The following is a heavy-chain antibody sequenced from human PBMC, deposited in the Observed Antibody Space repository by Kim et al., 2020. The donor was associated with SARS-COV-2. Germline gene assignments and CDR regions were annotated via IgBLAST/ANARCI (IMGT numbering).Heavy chain of an antibody. D-gene: IGHD3-22*01. CDR1: GYSFTSYW. CDR2: IDPSDSYT. J-gene: IGHJ6*02. V-gene: IGHV5-10-1*01. CDR3: ASHHGLVVITTHYYGMDV. Sequence: GESLKISCKGSGYSFTSYWISWVRQMPGKGLEWMGRIDPSDSYTNYSPSFQGHVTISADKSISTAYLQWSSLKASDTAMYYCASHHGLVVITTHYYGMDVWGQGTTVTVSS.